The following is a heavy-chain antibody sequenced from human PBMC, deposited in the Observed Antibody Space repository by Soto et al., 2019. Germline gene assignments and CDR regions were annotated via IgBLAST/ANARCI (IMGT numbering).Heavy chain of an antibody. CDR3: AKVPNRGELH. J-gene: IGHJ4*02. Sequence: VGSLKLSCAASRFTFSSYAMSWVRQAPGKGLEWVSAISGSGGSTYYADSVKGRFTISRDNSKNTLYLQMNSLRAEDTAVYYCAKVPNRGELHWGQGTLVIVSS. CDR1: RFTFSSYA. CDR2: ISGSGGST. D-gene: IGHD3-10*01. V-gene: IGHV3-23*01.